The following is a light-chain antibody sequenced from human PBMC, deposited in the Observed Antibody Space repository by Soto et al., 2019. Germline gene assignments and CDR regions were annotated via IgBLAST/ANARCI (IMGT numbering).Light chain of an antibody. V-gene: IGKV3-15*01. CDR1: QSVSSN. J-gene: IGKJ5*01. Sequence: EIVMTQSPATLSVSPGESATLSCRASQSVSSNLAWHQQKPGQAPRILMYDASTRATGISARFSGSGSGTEFTLTISSLQSEDFAIYYCQQHNDWPTFGQGTRLEIK. CDR2: DAS. CDR3: QQHNDWPT.